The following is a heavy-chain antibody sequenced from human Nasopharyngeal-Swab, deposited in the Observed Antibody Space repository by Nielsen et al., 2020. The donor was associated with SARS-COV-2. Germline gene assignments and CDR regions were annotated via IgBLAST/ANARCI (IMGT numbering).Heavy chain of an antibody. D-gene: IGHD3-10*01. V-gene: IGHV4-34*01. Sequence: PGKGLEWIGEINHSGSTNYNPSLKSRVTISVDTSKNQFSLKLSSVTAADTAVYYCARGRTMVRGPVDYWGQGTLVTVSS. CDR2: INHSGST. CDR3: ARGRTMVRGPVDY. J-gene: IGHJ4*02.